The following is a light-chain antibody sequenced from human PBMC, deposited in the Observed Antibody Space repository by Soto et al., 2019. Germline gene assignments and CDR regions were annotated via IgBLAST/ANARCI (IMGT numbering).Light chain of an antibody. CDR3: QQYGSFPIT. V-gene: IGKV3-20*01. CDR2: GAS. Sequence: ENVLTQSPGTLSLSPGERATLSCRASQSVSSSFVACYQQKPGQAPRLVIYGASSRATGIPYRFSGSGSGTDFTLTISRLEPEDFAVYYCQQYGSFPITFGQGTRLEIK. J-gene: IGKJ5*01. CDR1: QSVSSSF.